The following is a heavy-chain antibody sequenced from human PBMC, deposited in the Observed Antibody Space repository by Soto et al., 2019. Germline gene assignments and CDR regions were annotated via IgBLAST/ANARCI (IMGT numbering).Heavy chain of an antibody. Sequence: EVQLLESGGGLVQPGGSLRLSCAASGFTFSSYGMSWVRQAPGKGLEWVSSISGGGGSTYYADSVKGRFTIYRDNSENTLYLQVSSLRAEYTAVYYYANRNDYGSGSYFPFDHWGQGTLVTVSS. V-gene: IGHV3-23*01. CDR2: ISGGGGST. CDR3: ANRNDYGSGSYFPFDH. J-gene: IGHJ4*02. CDR1: GFTFSSYG. D-gene: IGHD3-10*01.